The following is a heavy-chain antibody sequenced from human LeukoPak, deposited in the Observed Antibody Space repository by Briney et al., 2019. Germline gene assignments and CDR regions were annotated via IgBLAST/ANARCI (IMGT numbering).Heavy chain of an antibody. D-gene: IGHD3-22*01. CDR2: INPSDDST. J-gene: IGHJ4*02. V-gene: IGHV1-46*02. CDR1: GYTFNSSY. CDR3: ARAYYESSAYRHVVYFDY. Sequence: GASVKVSCKASGYTFNSSYMHWVRQAPGQGLEWMGIINPSDDSTRYAQKFQGRVTMTKDTSTNTVYMHLSSLSSDDTAVYYCARAYYESSAYRHVVYFDYWGQGTLVTVSS.